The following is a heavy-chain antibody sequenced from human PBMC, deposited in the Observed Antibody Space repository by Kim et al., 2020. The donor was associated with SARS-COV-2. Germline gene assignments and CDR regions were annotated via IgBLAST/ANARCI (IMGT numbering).Heavy chain of an antibody. CDR1: GFTFSSYS. D-gene: IGHD3-22*01. CDR2: ISSSSSYI. V-gene: IGHV3-21*01. Sequence: GGSLRLSCAASGFTFSSYSMNWVRQAPGKGLEWVSSISSSSSYIYYADSVKGRFTISRDNAKNSLYLQMNSLRAEDTAVYYCARGRSRGYYYVWVYWGQGTLVTVSS. CDR3: ARGRSRGYYYVWVY. J-gene: IGHJ4*02.